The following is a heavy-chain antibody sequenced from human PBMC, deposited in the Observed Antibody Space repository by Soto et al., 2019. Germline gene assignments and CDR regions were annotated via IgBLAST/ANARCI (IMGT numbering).Heavy chain of an antibody. D-gene: IGHD4-17*01. Sequence: VQLMQSGAEVKQPGSSVKVSCNASGGTFSSHSINWVRQAPGQGLEWMGGIITLFGTANYAQNFQGRVTITADQSTSTAYMELNSLRSDDTAVYYCAREVGYGDFSAALLDWGQGTRVTVSS. CDR1: GGTFSSHS. J-gene: IGHJ4*02. CDR3: AREVGYGDFSAALLD. V-gene: IGHV1-69*01. CDR2: IITLFGTA.